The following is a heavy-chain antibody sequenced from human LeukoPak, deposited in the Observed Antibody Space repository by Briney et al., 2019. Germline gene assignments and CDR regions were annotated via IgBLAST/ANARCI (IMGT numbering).Heavy chain of an antibody. J-gene: IGHJ6*02. V-gene: IGHV3-23*01. CDR2: ISGSGGST. CDR1: GFTGSSNY. Sequence: GGSLRLSCAASGFTGSSNYMSWVRQAPGKGLEWVSTISGSGGSTFYADSVKGRFTISRDNSRNTLYLQMNSLRAEDTAIYYCAKDDYSYYAMDVWGQGTTVTVSS. CDR3: AKDDYSYYAMDV.